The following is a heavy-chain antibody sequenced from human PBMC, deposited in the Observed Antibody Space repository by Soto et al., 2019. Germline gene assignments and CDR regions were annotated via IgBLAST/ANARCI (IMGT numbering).Heavy chain of an antibody. CDR3: ASTNSTSWYGFDP. Sequence: QVTGKESGPVLVKPTETLTLTCTVSGFSLSNAGLGVSWIRQPPGKALEWLAPIFSNDEKYYSTSLKSRLTIPKDTSNIKAVLIITLMDPVDTATYYCASTNSTSWYGFDPWAQRTLVTVSA. V-gene: IGHV2-26*04. J-gene: IGHJ5*02. D-gene: IGHD6-13*01. CDR1: GFSLSNAGLG. CDR2: IFSNDEK.